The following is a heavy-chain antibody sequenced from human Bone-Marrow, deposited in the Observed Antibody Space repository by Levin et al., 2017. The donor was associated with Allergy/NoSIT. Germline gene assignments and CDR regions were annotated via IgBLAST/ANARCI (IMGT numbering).Heavy chain of an antibody. D-gene: IGHD6-13*01. Sequence: GESLKISCAASGFTFSSYGMHWVRQAPGKGLEWVAVISYDGSNKYYADSVKGRFTISRDNSKNTLYLQMNSLRAEDTAVYYCAVSIIAAAADYWGQGTLVTVSS. J-gene: IGHJ4*02. CDR3: AVSIIAAAADY. CDR1: GFTFSSYG. CDR2: ISYDGSNK. V-gene: IGHV3-30*03.